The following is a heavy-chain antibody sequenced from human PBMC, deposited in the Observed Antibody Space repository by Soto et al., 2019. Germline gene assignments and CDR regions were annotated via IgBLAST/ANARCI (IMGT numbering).Heavy chain of an antibody. CDR2: IKSTDTGGTT. D-gene: IGHD1-1*01. V-gene: IGHV3-15*01. Sequence: EVQLVESGGGLVKPGGSLRLSCAASGFTFKDAWMSWVRQAPGKGLEWVGHIKSTDTGGTTDYAAPVKGRFSISKDDSEDTLYLQMNSLKTEDTAMYCCTWHLDIWCQGTLVIVSS. CDR3: TWHLDI. CDR1: GFTFKDAW. J-gene: IGHJ3*02.